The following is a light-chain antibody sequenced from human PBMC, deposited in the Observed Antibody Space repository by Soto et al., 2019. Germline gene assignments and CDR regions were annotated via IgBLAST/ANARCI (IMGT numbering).Light chain of an antibody. Sequence: QSVLTQPASVSGSPGQSITISCTGTSSDVGGYNYVSWYQQHPGKAPKLMIYDVSNRPSGVSNRFSGSKSGNTASLTISGLQAEDESDYYCSSYTSCSTVFGTGTKVTVL. J-gene: IGLJ1*01. CDR3: SSYTSCSTV. V-gene: IGLV2-14*01. CDR1: SSDVGGYNY. CDR2: DVS.